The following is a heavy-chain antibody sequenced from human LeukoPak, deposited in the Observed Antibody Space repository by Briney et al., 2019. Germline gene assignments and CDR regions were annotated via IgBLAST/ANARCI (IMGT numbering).Heavy chain of an antibody. CDR2: ISGSGGST. D-gene: IGHD6-13*01. J-gene: IGHJ4*02. CDR1: GFTFSSYA. CDR3: AKVASYSSSWYYFAY. Sequence: GGSLNLSCAASGFTFSSYAMSWVRPAPGKGLEWVSAISGSGGSTYYADSVKGRFTISRDNSKNTRYLQMNSLRAEDTALYYCAKVASYSSSWYYFAYWGQGTLVPVS. V-gene: IGHV3-23*01.